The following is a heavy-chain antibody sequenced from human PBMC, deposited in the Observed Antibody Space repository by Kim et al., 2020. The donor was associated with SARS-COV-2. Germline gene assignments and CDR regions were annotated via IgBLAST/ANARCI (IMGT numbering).Heavy chain of an antibody. Sequence: PSLKSRVTISVDRSKNQFSLKLSSVTAADTAVYYCASHGADFWSGYFDYWGQGTLVTVSS. CDR3: ASHGADFWSGYFDY. D-gene: IGHD3-3*01. V-gene: IGHV4-30-2*01. J-gene: IGHJ4*02.